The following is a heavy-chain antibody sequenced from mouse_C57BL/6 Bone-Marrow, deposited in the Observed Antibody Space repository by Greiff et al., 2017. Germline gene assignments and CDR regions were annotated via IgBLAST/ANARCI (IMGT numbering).Heavy chain of an antibody. J-gene: IGHJ4*01. V-gene: IGHV10-1*01. D-gene: IGHD1-1*01. CDR2: IRSKSNNYAT. CDR1: GFSFNTYA. Sequence: EVLLVESGGGLVQPKGSLTLSCAASGFSFNTYAMNWVRQAPGQGLEWVARIRSKSNNYATYYADSVKDRFTISRAASESMLYLPMNNSTTEDTAMYYCVRHSYGRCLYAMDYWGQGTSVTVSS. CDR3: VRHSYGRCLYAMDY.